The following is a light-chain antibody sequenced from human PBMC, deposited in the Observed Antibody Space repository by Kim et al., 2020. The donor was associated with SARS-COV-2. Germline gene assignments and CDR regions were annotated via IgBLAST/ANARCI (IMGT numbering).Light chain of an antibody. CDR1: NIGSKS. Sequence: SYELTQPLSVSVAPGKTARITCGGNNIGSKSVHWYQQKPGQAPVLVIYYDSDRPSGIPERFSGSNSGNTATLTISRVQAGDEADYYCQVWDSSSDHPVVF. CDR2: YDS. J-gene: IGLJ2*01. CDR3: QVWDSSSDHPVV. V-gene: IGLV3-21*04.